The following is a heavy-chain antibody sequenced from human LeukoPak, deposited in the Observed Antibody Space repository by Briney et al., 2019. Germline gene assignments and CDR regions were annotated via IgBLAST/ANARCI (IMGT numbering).Heavy chain of an antibody. V-gene: IGHV1-18*01. CDR3: AREGYSGYDYIVDY. CDR1: GGTFSSYA. J-gene: IGHJ4*02. CDR2: ISAYNGNT. Sequence: ASVKVSCKASGGTFSSYAISWVRQAPRQGLEWMGWISAYNGNTNYAQKLQGRVTMTTDTSTSTAYMELRSLRSDDTAVYYCAREGYSGYDYIVDYWGQGTLATVSS. D-gene: IGHD5-12*01.